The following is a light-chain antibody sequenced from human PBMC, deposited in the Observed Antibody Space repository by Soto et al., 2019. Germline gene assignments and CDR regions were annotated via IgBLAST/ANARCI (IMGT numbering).Light chain of an antibody. CDR2: VTS. Sequence: DIHMTQSPSSVSASVGDRVTITCRATQGLSGSLAWYQQKPGKAPKLLISVTSRLQSGVPSRFSGSASGTDFTLTIDSLQPEDLATYYCQQGHNWPLTFGQGTRLEIK. J-gene: IGKJ5*01. CDR1: QGLSGS. V-gene: IGKV1-12*01. CDR3: QQGHNWPLT.